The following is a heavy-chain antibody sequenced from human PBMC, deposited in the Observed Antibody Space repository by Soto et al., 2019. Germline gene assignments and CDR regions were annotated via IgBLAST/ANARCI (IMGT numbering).Heavy chain of an antibody. J-gene: IGHJ6*02. D-gene: IGHD1-26*01. CDR2: ISGSGRTI. CDR3: AKVGPSYYYGMDV. CDR1: GLDFSSEV. Sequence: GGSLRLSCAASGLDFSSEVMCWVRQAPGKGLEWVSSISGSGRTIYHADSMRGRFAISRDNSKNSLYLQLNNLRVDDTAVYYCAKVGPSYYYGMDVWGQGTTVTVSS. V-gene: IGHV3-23*01.